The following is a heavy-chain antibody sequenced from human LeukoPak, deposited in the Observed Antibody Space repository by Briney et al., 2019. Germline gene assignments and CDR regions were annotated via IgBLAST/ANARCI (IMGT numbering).Heavy chain of an antibody. CDR1: GFTFSSYN. V-gene: IGHV3-48*04. CDR2: ISSSSSTI. J-gene: IGHJ4*02. Sequence: GGSLRLSCAASGFTFSSYNMNWVRQAPGKGLEWVSYISSSSSTIYYADSVKGRFTVSRDTAKNSLYLQMNSLRAEDTAVYYCATSRGSWPDYFDYWGQGTLVTVSS. CDR3: ATSRGSWPDYFDY. D-gene: IGHD6-13*01.